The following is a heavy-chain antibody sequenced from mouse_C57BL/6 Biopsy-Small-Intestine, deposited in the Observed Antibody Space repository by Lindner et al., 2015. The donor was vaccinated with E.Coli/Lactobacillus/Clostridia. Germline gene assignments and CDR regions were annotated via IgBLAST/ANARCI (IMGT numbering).Heavy chain of an antibody. J-gene: IGHJ2*01. D-gene: IGHD1-2*01. CDR3: ARRTTALDY. CDR2: INPNNGGT. V-gene: IGHV1-22*01. CDR1: GYTFTDYN. Sequence: VQLQESGPELVKPGASVKMSCKASGYTFTDYNMHWVKQSHGKSLEWIGYINPNNGGTSYNQKFKGKATLTVDKSSSTAYMELRSLTSEDTAVYYCARRTTALDYWGQGTTLTVSS.